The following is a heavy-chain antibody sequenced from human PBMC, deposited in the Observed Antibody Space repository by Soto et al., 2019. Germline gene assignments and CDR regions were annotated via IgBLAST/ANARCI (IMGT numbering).Heavy chain of an antibody. Sequence: QVQLVQSGAEVKKPGASVKVSCKASGYTFTSYYMHWVRQAPGQGLEWMGIINPSGGSTSYAQKSQGRAPMTRDTSTSTVYMGLSSLRSEDTAVYYCAREGGLGGEGRRSPFDYWGQGTLVTVSS. J-gene: IGHJ4*02. V-gene: IGHV1-46*01. D-gene: IGHD3-16*01. CDR1: GYTFTSYY. CDR3: AREGGLGGEGRRSPFDY. CDR2: INPSGGST.